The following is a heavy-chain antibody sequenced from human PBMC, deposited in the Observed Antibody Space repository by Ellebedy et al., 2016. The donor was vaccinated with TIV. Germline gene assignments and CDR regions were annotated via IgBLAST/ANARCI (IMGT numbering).Heavy chain of an antibody. CDR1: GFIFSDYT. CDR2: MSSGSSYI. D-gene: IGHD1-1*01. J-gene: IGHJ4*02. CDR3: TRENWYIDY. V-gene: IGHV3-21*01. Sequence: PGGSLRLSCAAPGFIFSDYTITWVRQAPGKGLEWFSFMSSGSSYIYYADSMKGRFTISRDNAKNSLYLQMNSLRAEDTAVYYCTRENWYIDYWGQGTLVTVSS.